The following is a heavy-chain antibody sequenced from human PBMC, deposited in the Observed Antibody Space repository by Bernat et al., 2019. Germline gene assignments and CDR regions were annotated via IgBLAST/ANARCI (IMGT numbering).Heavy chain of an antibody. Sequence: EVQLVESGGGLVQPGGSLRLSGAASGFTVSSNYMSWVRQAPGKGLEWVSVIYSGGSTYYADAVKGRFTISRDNSKNTLYLQMNSLGAENTAVYDCARDPYDSSGYYGGGDYWGQGTLVTVSS. CDR2: IYSGGST. V-gene: IGHV3-66*01. D-gene: IGHD3-22*01. CDR1: GFTVSSNY. CDR3: ARDPYDSSGYYGGGDY. J-gene: IGHJ4*02.